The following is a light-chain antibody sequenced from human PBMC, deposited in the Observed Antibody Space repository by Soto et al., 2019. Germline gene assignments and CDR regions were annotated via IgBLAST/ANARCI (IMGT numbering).Light chain of an antibody. CDR2: GAS. Sequence: EIVLTQSPGTLSLSPGERATLSCRASQSVSSSYLAWYQQKPGQAPRLLIYGASSRATGIPDRFSGSGSGTAFTLTISRLAAEDFAVYYCQQYGSSPLYTFGQGTKLEIK. V-gene: IGKV3-20*01. CDR1: QSVSSSY. J-gene: IGKJ2*01. CDR3: QQYGSSPLYT.